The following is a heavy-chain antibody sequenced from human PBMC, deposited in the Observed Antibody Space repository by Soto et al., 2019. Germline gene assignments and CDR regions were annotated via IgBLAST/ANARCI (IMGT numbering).Heavy chain of an antibody. CDR3: ARDQVYCSSTSCQGGMDYYYGMDV. Sequence: PSETLSLTCTVSGGSISSYYWSWIRQPPGKGLEWIGYIYYSGSTNYNPSLKSRVTISVDTSKNQFSLKLSSVTAADTAVYYCARDQVYCSSTSCQGGMDYYYGMDVWGQGTTVTVS. CDR2: IYYSGST. CDR1: GGSISSYY. V-gene: IGHV4-59*01. D-gene: IGHD2-2*01. J-gene: IGHJ6*02.